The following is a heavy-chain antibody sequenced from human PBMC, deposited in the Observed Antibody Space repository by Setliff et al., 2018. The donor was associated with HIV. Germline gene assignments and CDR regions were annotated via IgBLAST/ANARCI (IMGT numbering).Heavy chain of an antibody. V-gene: IGHV3-7*01. Sequence: AGGSLRLSCAASGFNFGDFWMYWVRHTPGRGLEWVANINPDGLRKYYMGSVKGRFTISRDDARNSLHLQMNSLRAEDTAIYYCARDFAGFDYWGRGILVTSPQ. D-gene: IGHD3-10*01. CDR1: GFNFGDFW. J-gene: IGHJ4*02. CDR2: INPDGLRK. CDR3: ARDFAGFDY.